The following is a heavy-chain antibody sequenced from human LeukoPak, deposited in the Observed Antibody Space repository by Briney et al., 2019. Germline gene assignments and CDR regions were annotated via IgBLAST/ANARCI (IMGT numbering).Heavy chain of an antibody. Sequence: ASVKVSCKASGYTFTSYGISWVRQAPGQGLEWMGWISAYNGNTNYAQKLQGRVTMTTDTSTSTAYMELNSLRSEDTAIYYCARIRDGYNDAYDLWGQGTVVTVPS. CDR2: ISAYNGNT. CDR3: ARIRDGYNDAYDL. J-gene: IGHJ3*01. V-gene: IGHV1-18*01. D-gene: IGHD5-24*01. CDR1: GYTFTSYG.